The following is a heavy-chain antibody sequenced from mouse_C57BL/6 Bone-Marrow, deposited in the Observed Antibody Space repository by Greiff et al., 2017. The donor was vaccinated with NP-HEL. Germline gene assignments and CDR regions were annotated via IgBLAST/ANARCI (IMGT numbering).Heavy chain of an antibody. J-gene: IGHJ4*01. CDR3: ARRPSYYYGSSWDY. Sequence: DVHLVESGGGLVQPGGSLKLSCAASGFTFSDYGMAWVRQAPRKGPEWVAFISNLAYSIYYADTVTGRFTISRGNAKNTLYLEMSSLRSEDTAMYYCARRPSYYYGSSWDYWGQGTSVTVSS. D-gene: IGHD1-1*01. V-gene: IGHV5-15*04. CDR1: GFTFSDYG. CDR2: ISNLAYSI.